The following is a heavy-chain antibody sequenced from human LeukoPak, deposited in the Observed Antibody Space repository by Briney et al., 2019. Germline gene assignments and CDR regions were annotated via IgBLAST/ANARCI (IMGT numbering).Heavy chain of an antibody. CDR3: ARGSHPVPFWSGYLSGNLFDY. CDR2: ISTSGSNT. D-gene: IGHD3-3*01. V-gene: IGHV3-23*01. CDR1: GFTFSSYA. Sequence: GGSLRLSCAASGFTFSSYAMTWVRQAPGKGLEWVSTISTSGSNTYYADSVRGRFTISRDKAKKTLYLQMSGLRAEDTAVYYCARGSHPVPFWSGYLSGNLFDYWGQGTLVTVSS. J-gene: IGHJ4*02.